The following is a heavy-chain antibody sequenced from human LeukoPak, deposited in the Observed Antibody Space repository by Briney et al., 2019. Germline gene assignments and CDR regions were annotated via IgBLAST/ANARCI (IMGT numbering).Heavy chain of an antibody. D-gene: IGHD2/OR15-2a*01. Sequence: PGGSLRLSSAASGFTFSSYAMTWVRQAPGKGLEWVSTISGSGANTYYADSVKGRFTISRDNSKNTLSLQMNSLRVEDTALYYCAKYSDSTGAHYFDYWGQGTLVTVSS. J-gene: IGHJ4*02. CDR1: GFTFSSYA. CDR3: AKYSDSTGAHYFDY. V-gene: IGHV3-23*01. CDR2: ISGSGANT.